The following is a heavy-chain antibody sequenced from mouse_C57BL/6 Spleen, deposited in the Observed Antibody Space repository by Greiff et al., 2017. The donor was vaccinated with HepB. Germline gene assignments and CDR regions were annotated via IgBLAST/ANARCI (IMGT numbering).Heavy chain of an antibody. D-gene: IGHD2-1*01. J-gene: IGHJ2*01. Sequence: EVMLVESGPGMVKPSQSLSLTCTVTGYSITSGYDWHWIRHFPGNKLEWMGYISYSGSTNYNPSLKSRISITHDTSKNHFFLKLNSVTTEDTATYYCARWVDGNYGFDYWGQGTTLTVSS. CDR2: ISYSGST. CDR1: GYSITSGYD. V-gene: IGHV3-1*01. CDR3: ARWVDGNYGFDY.